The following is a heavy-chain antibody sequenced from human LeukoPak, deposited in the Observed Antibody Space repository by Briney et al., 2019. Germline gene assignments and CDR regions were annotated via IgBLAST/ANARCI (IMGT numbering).Heavy chain of an antibody. J-gene: IGHJ4*02. CDR3: ARTTYYYDSSGYAY. CDR1: GFTFSSYA. D-gene: IGHD3-22*01. Sequence: GRSLRLSCAASGFTFSSYAMHWVRQAPGKGLEWVAVISYDGSNKYYADSVKGRFTISRDNSKNTLYLQMNSLRAEDTAVYCCARTTYYYDSSGYAYWGQGTLVTVSS. CDR2: ISYDGSNK. V-gene: IGHV3-30-3*01.